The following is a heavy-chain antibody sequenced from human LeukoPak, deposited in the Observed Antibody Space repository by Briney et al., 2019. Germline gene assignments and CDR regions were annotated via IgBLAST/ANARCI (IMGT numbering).Heavy chain of an antibody. D-gene: IGHD1-26*01. Sequence: TGGSLRLSCAASVFTFSSYWMHGVRQSPGKGLVWVSRINSDGSSTSYADSVKGRFTISRDNAKNTLYLQMKSLRAEDTAVYYCARDGGSYRGYYYYMDVWGKGTTVTVSS. V-gene: IGHV3-74*01. J-gene: IGHJ6*03. CDR3: ARDGGSYRGYYYYMDV. CDR1: VFTFSSYW. CDR2: INSDGSST.